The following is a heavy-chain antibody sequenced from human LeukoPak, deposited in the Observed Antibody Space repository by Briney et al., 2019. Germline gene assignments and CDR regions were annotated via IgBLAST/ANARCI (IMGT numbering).Heavy chain of an antibody. CDR1: GFTFNNYA. Sequence: GGSLRLSCAASGFTFNNYAMNWVRQAPGKGLEWVSYISSSSSYIYYADSVKGRFTISRDNAKNSLYLQMNSLRAEDTAVYYCAKDDYVWGRYRYSAFDIWGQGTMVTVSS. D-gene: IGHD3-16*02. CDR3: AKDDYVWGRYRYSAFDI. J-gene: IGHJ3*02. CDR2: ISSSSSYI. V-gene: IGHV3-21*05.